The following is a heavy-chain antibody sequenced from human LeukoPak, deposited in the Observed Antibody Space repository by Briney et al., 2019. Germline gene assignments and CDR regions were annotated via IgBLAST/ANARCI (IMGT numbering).Heavy chain of an antibody. CDR2: INKDGSEK. CDR1: GFSFSSTW. V-gene: IGHV3-7*05. J-gene: IGHJ4*02. Sequence: PGGSLRLSCAASGFSFSSTWMTWVRQAPGKGLERVANINKDGSEKYYVDSVKGRFTISRDNAKNPLYLQMNSLRAEDTAVYYCARDQGWQQFDYWGQGTLVTVSS. D-gene: IGHD4-23*01. CDR3: ARDQGWQQFDY.